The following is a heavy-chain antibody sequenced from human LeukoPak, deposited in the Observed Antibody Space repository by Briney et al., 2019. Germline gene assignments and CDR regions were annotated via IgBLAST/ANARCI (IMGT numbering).Heavy chain of an antibody. V-gene: IGHV3-33*01. D-gene: IGHD3-10*01. Sequence: GRSLRLSCAASGFTFSSYGMHWVRQAPGKGLEWVAVIGYDGSNKYYADSVKGRFTISRDNSKNTLYLQMNSLRAEDTAVYYCAREHGSAYYFDYWGQGTLVTVSS. CDR3: AREHGSAYYFDY. CDR2: IGYDGSNK. J-gene: IGHJ4*02. CDR1: GFTFSSYG.